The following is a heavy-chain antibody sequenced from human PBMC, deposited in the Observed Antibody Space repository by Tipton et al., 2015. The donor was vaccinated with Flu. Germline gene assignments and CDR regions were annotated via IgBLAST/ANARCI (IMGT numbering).Heavy chain of an antibody. Sequence: SLRLSCAASGFTFSSYGMHWVRQAPGKGLEWVAVIWYDGSNKYYADSVKGRFTISRDNSKNTLYLQMNSLRAEDTAVYYCARGGTIFGVVMPHYYCMDVWGKGTTVTVSS. CDR3: ARGGTIFGVVMPHYYCMDV. J-gene: IGHJ6*03. V-gene: IGHV3-33*08. CDR1: GFTFSSYG. CDR2: IWYDGSNK. D-gene: IGHD3-3*01.